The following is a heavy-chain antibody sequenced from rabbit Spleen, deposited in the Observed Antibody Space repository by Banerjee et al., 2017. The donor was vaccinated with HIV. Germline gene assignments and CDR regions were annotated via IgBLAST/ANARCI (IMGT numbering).Heavy chain of an antibody. CDR3: ARDLVAVIGWNFSL. CDR2: IYGDSRGST. Sequence: QEQLEESAGGLVQPGGSLTLTCTASGFSFSSSYWICWVRQAPGKGLEWIACIYGDSRGSTDYATWAKGRFTISKTSSTTVTLQMTSLTAADTATYFCARDLVAVIGWNFSLWGQGTLVTVS. J-gene: IGHJ3*01. D-gene: IGHD1-1*01. CDR1: GFSFSSSYW. V-gene: IGHV1S45*01.